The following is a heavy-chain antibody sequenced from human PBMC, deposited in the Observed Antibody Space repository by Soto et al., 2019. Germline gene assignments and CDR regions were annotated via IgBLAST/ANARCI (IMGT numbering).Heavy chain of an antibody. J-gene: IGHJ5*02. CDR1: GGSISSSSYY. CDR3: ARRSMVRGVIIESWFDP. V-gene: IGHV4-61*05. CDR2: IYYSGST. D-gene: IGHD3-10*01. Sequence: SETLSLTCTVSGGSISSSSYYWGWIRQPPGKGLEWIGYIYYSGSTNYNPSLKSRVTISVDTSKNQFSLKLSSVTAADTAVYYCARRSMVRGVIIESWFDPWGQGTLVTVSS.